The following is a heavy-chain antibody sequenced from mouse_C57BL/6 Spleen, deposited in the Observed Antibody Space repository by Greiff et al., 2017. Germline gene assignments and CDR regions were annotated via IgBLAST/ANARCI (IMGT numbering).Heavy chain of an antibody. Sequence: EVKLVESGGGLVKPGGSLKLSCAASGFTFSSYTMSWVRQTPEKRLEWVATISGGGGNTYYPDSVKGRFTISRDNAKNTLYLQMSSLRSEDTALYYCARHYYGSSYDYFDYWGQGTTLTVSS. CDR1: GFTFSSYT. J-gene: IGHJ2*01. CDR3: ARHYYGSSYDYFDY. V-gene: IGHV5-9*01. CDR2: ISGGGGNT. D-gene: IGHD1-1*01.